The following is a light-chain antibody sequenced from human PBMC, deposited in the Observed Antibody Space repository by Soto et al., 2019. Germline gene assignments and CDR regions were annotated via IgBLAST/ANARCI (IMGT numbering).Light chain of an antibody. CDR3: QQRSNWPRT. CDR1: QSVSSY. Sequence: EIVLTQSPATLSLSPGERATLSCRASQSVSSYLAWYQQKPGQAPRLLIYDASNRATGIPARFSGSGSGTDFTLTIGSLEPEDFAVYYCQQRSNWPRTFGQGT. CDR2: DAS. V-gene: IGKV3-11*01. J-gene: IGKJ1*01.